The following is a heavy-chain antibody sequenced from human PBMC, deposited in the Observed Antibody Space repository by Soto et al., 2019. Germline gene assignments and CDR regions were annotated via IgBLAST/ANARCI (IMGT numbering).Heavy chain of an antibody. CDR3: ARNTYGSGLFDP. Sequence: QVHLVQSGAEVKKPGASVKVSCKASGYNFIDYDINWVRQSTGQGLEWMGWMTPNSGNTGYAQKFQGRVTLTRDTSIGAAYMELSSLKSEDTAVYYCARNTYGSGLFDPWGQGTLVTVSS. CDR1: GYNFIDYD. CDR2: MTPNSGNT. J-gene: IGHJ5*02. D-gene: IGHD6-19*01. V-gene: IGHV1-8*01.